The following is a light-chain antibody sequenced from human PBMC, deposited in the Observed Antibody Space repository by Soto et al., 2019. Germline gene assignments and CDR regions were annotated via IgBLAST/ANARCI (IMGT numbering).Light chain of an antibody. J-gene: IGLJ1*01. CDR2: DVS. CDR3: SSYTSSTTNV. Sequence: QSALTQPASVSGSPGQSITISCTGTSSDVGGYNYVSWYQQHPGKAPKLLINDVSNRPSGISDRFSGSKSGNTASLTISGLQAEDEADYYCSSYTSSTTNVFGTGTKPPS. CDR1: SSDVGGYNY. V-gene: IGLV2-14*03.